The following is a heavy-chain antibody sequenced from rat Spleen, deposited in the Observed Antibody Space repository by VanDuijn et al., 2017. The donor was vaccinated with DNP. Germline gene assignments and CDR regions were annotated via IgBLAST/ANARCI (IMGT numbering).Heavy chain of an antibody. J-gene: IGHJ3*01. D-gene: IGHD1-1*01. V-gene: IGHV5S23*01. Sequence: EVQLVESGGGLVRPGNSLRLSCAASGFIFSDYAMAWVRQSPKMGLEWVATISTTGGKTDYRDSVKGRFTVSRDNTRSTLYLQMNSLRSEDTATYYCTELPSYYEAWFAYWGHGALVTVSS. CDR1: GFIFSDYA. CDR3: TELPSYYEAWFAY. CDR2: ISTTGGKT.